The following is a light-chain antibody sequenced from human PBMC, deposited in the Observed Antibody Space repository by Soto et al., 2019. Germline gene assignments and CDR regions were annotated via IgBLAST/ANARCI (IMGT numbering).Light chain of an antibody. J-gene: IGKJ1*01. CDR2: GAS. CDR3: LQDFHYPRT. V-gene: IGKV1-6*01. Sequence: AIQMTQSPSSLSATVGDRINVNYRASQDIKYDLAWYQQKPGKAPKVLIYGASTLQPGVSSRFSGSGSGSEFTLSINSLQPEDSATYFCLQDFHYPRTFGQGTKVDIK. CDR1: QDIKYD.